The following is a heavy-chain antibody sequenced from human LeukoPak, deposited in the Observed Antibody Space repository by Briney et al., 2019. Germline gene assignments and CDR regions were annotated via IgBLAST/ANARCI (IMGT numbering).Heavy chain of an antibody. CDR1: GGSISSSSYF. D-gene: IGHD3-22*01. Sequence: SETLSLTCTVSGGSISSSSYFWGWIRQPPGTGLEWIGSIYYSGSTYYNPSLKSRVTISVDTSKNQFSLKLSSVTAADTAVYYCARGGDYYHSSGYYALDYWGQGTLVTVSS. V-gene: IGHV4-39*01. J-gene: IGHJ4*02. CDR3: ARGGDYYHSSGYYALDY. CDR2: IYYSGST.